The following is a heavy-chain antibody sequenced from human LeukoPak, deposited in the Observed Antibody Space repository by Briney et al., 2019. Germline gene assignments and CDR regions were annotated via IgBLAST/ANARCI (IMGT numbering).Heavy chain of an antibody. D-gene: IGHD4-17*01. J-gene: IGHJ4*02. Sequence: ASLKVSCKASGYTFTTYGISWVRKAPGQGLENMGWISTKNGNTNYAQMLQGRVTMTTDTSTSTAYMELRSLSSDDTAVYYCARALGDYGDYDFWGQGTLVTVSS. CDR3: ARALGDYGDYDF. V-gene: IGHV1-18*01. CDR1: GYTFTTYG. CDR2: ISTKNGNT.